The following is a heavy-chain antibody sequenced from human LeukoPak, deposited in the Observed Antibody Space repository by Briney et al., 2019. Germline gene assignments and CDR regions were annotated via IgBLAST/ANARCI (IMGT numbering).Heavy chain of an antibody. V-gene: IGHV3-23*01. CDR2: ISGSGTST. CDR1: GFTFSIYA. CDR3: AKPQSRYFDWFH. J-gene: IGHJ4*02. Sequence: PGGSLRLSCAASGFTFSIYAMSWVRQAPGKGLEWVSAISGSGTSTYYADSVKGRFTISRDNSKNTLYLQMNSLRAEDTAVYYCAKPQSRYFDWFHWGQGTLVTVSS. D-gene: IGHD3-9*01.